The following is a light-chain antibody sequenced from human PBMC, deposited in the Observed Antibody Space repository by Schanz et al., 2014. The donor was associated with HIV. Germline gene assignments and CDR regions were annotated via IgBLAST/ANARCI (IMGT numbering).Light chain of an antibody. J-gene: IGKJ5*01. Sequence: DIQMAQSPSSLSASVGDRVTIACQASPAITNYLSWYQQKPGKPPKLLIYDAFKLETGVPSRFRGGGSGTDFTFTISDLKPEDIATYYCQQYEDLPITFGQGTRLEIK. CDR1: PAITNY. V-gene: IGKV1-33*01. CDR3: QQYEDLPIT. CDR2: DAF.